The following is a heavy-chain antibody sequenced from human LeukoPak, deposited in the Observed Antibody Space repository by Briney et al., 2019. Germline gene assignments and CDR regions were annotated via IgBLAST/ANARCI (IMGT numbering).Heavy chain of an antibody. CDR3: AREDSSGAFDI. D-gene: IGHD3-22*01. CDR2: IGTAGVP. Sequence: GGSLRLSCAASGFTFSSFDMHWVRQATGKGLEWVSSIGTAGVPYYPDSVKGRFTISRDNSKNTLYLQMNSLRVEDTALYYCAREDSSGAFDIWGQGTMVTVSS. CDR1: GFTFSSFD. V-gene: IGHV3-13*05. J-gene: IGHJ3*02.